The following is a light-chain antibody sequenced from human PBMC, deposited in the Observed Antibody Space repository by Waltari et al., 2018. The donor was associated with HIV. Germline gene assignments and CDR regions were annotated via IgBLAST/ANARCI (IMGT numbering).Light chain of an antibody. CDR1: SSDVGGYNY. J-gene: IGLJ2*01. CDR2: QVN. V-gene: IGLV2-8*01. CDR3: SSFAGSNNLMV. Sequence: QSALTQPPSASGSPGPSVTISCTGTSSDVGGYNYVSWYQQHPGKAPKLRIYQVNKRPSGVPARFSGTKSGNRASLTVSGLQAEDEADYYCSSFAGSNNLMVFGGGTKLTVL.